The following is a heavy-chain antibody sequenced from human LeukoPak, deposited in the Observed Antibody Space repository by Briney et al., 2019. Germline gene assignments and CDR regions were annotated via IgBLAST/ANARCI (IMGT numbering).Heavy chain of an antibody. CDR2: ISYDGSNK. CDR1: GFTFSSYA. V-gene: IGHV3-30-3*01. D-gene: IGHD2-2*01. CDR3: ARRRALVPVEGDAFDI. Sequence: GGSLRLSCAASGFTFSSYAMHWVRQAPGKGLEWVAVISYDGSNKYYADSVKGRFTISRDNSKNTLYLQMNSLRAEDTAVYYCARRRALVPVEGDAFDIWGQGTMVTVSS. J-gene: IGHJ3*02.